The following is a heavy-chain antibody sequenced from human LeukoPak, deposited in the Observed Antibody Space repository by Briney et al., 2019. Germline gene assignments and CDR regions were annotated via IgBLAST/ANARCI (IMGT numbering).Heavy chain of an antibody. CDR2: MNPISGNT. J-gene: IGHJ2*01. Sequence: ASVKVSCKASGYTFTSYDISWVRQATGQGLEWMGWMNPISGNTGYARRFQGRVTMTRSTSISTAYMELSSLRSEDTAVYYCARPYCSGGDCLRYFDLWGRGTLITVSS. CDR1: GYTFTSYD. V-gene: IGHV1-8*01. CDR3: ARPYCSGGDCLRYFDL. D-gene: IGHD2-15*01.